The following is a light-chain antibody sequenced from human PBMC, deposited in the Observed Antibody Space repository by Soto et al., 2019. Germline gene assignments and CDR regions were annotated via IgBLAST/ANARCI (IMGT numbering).Light chain of an antibody. CDR2: EVS. V-gene: IGLV2-14*01. CDR1: STDFGDYKY. CDR3: SSYASSSSLV. Sequence: QSVLTQPASVSGSPGQSITISCTGSSTDFGDYKYVSWYQQHPGKAPRLMIYEVSNRPSGVANRFSGSKSGNTASLTISGLQAEDEADYYCSSYASSSSLVFGGGTQLTVL. J-gene: IGLJ7*01.